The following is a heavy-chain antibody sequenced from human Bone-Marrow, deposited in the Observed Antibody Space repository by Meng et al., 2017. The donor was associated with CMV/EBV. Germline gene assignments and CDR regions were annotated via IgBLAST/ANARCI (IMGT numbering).Heavy chain of an antibody. Sequence: GESLKISCAASGFTFSSYAMHWVRQAPGKGLEWVAVISYDGSNKYYADSVKGRFTISRDNSKNTLYLQMNSLRAEDTAVYYCARDWCGYCSSTSCYICYGMDVWGQGTTVTVYS. CDR1: GFTFSSYA. CDR3: ARDWCGYCSSTSCYICYGMDV. V-gene: IGHV3-30*04. D-gene: IGHD2-2*02. J-gene: IGHJ6*01. CDR2: ISYDGSNK.